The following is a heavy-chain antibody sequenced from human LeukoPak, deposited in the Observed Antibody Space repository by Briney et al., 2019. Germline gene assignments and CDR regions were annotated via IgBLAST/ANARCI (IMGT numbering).Heavy chain of an antibody. CDR1: GFTFSSYG. Sequence: GGSLRLSCAASGFTFSSYGMHWVRQAPGKGLEWVAVISYDGSNKYYADSVKGRFTISRDNSKNTLYLQMNSLRAEDTGVYYCAKDSAYGSGSYSLGMDVWGQGTTVTVSS. J-gene: IGHJ6*02. CDR2: ISYDGSNK. D-gene: IGHD3-10*01. V-gene: IGHV3-30*18. CDR3: AKDSAYGSGSYSLGMDV.